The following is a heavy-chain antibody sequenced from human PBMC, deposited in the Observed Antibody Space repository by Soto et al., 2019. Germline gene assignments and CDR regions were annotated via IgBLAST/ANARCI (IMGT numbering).Heavy chain of an antibody. CDR2: LSDSGDST. D-gene: IGHD6-13*01. Sequence: EVQLLESGGGLVQPGGSLRLSCTASGFTFSSHAMTWVRQAPGKRLEWVSGLSDSGDSTYYADSVKGRFTISRDNSMNTLYLQMNTLRAEDTAVYYCAKVSSSWYSGFFDLWGQGTLVTVSS. CDR3: AKVSSSWYSGFFDL. CDR1: GFTFSSHA. V-gene: IGHV3-23*01. J-gene: IGHJ4*02.